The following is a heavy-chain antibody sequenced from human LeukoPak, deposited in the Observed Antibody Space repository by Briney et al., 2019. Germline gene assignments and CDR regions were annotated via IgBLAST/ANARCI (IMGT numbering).Heavy chain of an antibody. CDR3: ATHTAMVTWYYYYGMDV. Sequence: GGSLRLSCAASGFTFSSYAMSWVRQAPGKGLEWVSAISGNGGSTYYADSVKGRFTISRDNSKNTLYLQMNSLRAEDTAVYYCATHTAMVTWYYYYGMDVWGQGTTVTVSS. CDR2: ISGNGGST. CDR1: GFTFSSYA. V-gene: IGHV3-23*01. D-gene: IGHD5-18*01. J-gene: IGHJ6*02.